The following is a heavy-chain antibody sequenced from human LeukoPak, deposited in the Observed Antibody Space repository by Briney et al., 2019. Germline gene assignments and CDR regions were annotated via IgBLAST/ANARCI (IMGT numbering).Heavy chain of an antibody. D-gene: IGHD5-18*01. V-gene: IGHV4-4*07. CDR1: GGSIKSYY. J-gene: IGHJ4*02. CDR3: ARVADRFGYNYGIDEYFDY. Sequence: SVTLSLTCTVSGGSIKSYYWSWVRQPAGAGLEWLGHIYVSGTTNYNPSLNSRVTMSVDTSKNQFSLRLASVTAADMAVYYCARVADRFGYNYGIDEYFDYWGQGTLVTVSS. CDR2: IYVSGTT.